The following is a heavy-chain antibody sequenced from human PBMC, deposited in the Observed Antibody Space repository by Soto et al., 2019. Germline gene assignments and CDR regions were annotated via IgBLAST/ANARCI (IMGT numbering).Heavy chain of an antibody. CDR2: ITATGT. CDR3: AKGMVPDQ. J-gene: IGHJ5*02. CDR1: GFSFRQYA. V-gene: IGHV3-23*01. Sequence: EVHLLESGGGFVQPGGSLRLSCAASGFSFRQYAMVWVRQAPGKGLEWVSAITATGTHYADSVKGRFTISRDSSKSTLYLDINDLRVEDTAVYYCAKGMVPDQWGQGTLITVSS. D-gene: IGHD6-13*01.